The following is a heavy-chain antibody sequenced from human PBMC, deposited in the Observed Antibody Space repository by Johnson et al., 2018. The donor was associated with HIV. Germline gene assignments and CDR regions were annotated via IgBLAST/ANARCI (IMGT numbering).Heavy chain of an antibody. Sequence: QVQLVESGGGVVQPGRSLRLSCAASGFTFSSYAMHWVRQAPGKGLEWVSLIYSGGSTYYADSVKGRFTISRDNSKNTLYLQMGSLRAEDMAVYYCARDPPVTTTHNAFDIWGQGTMVTVSS. CDR1: GFTFSSYA. CDR3: ARDPPVTTTHNAFDI. D-gene: IGHD4-17*01. J-gene: IGHJ3*02. CDR2: IYSGGST. V-gene: IGHV3-NL1*01.